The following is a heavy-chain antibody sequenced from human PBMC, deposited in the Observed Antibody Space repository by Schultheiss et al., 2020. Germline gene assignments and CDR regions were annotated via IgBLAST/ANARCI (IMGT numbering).Heavy chain of an antibody. CDR3: ARVRSSYGDY. CDR1: GGTFSSYT. CDR2: INPSGGST. Sequence: ASVKVSCKASGGTFSSYTISWVRQAPGQGLEWMGIINPSGGSTSYAQKFQGRVTMTRDTSISTAYMELSRLRSDDTAVYYCARVRSSYGDYWGQGTLVTVSS. V-gene: IGHV1-46*01. D-gene: IGHD6-6*01. J-gene: IGHJ4*02.